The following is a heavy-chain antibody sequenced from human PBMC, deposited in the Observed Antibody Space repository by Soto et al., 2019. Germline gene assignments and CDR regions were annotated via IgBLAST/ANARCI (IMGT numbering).Heavy chain of an antibody. V-gene: IGHV2-5*01. CDR3: AHVEFLGLARGYYIDY. CDR1: GFSLSTSAVG. CDR2: IYWNDDK. Sequence: QITLKESGPTLVKPTQTLTLTCTFSGFSLSTSAVGVGWIRQPPGKALEWLALIYWNDDKRYSPSLKSRLTITKDTSKNQVVLTMTNMDPVDTATYYCAHVEFLGLARGYYIDYWGQGTLVTVSS. D-gene: IGHD3-10*01. J-gene: IGHJ4*02.